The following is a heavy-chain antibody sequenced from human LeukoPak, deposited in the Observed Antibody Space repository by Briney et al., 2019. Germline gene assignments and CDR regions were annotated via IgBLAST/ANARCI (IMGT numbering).Heavy chain of an antibody. V-gene: IGHV3-21*01. CDR3: ASGGDIVVVPAAH. J-gene: IGHJ4*02. Sequence: PGGSLRLSCAASGFTFSSYSMNWVRQAPGKGLEWVSSISSSSSYIYYADSVKGRFTISRDNAKNSLYLQMNSLRAEDRAVYYWASGGDIVVVPAAHWGQGTLVTVSS. CDR1: GFTFSSYS. CDR2: ISSSSSYI. D-gene: IGHD2-2*01.